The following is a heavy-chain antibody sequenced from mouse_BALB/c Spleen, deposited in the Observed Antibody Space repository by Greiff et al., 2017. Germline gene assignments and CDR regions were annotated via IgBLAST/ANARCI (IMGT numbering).Heavy chain of an antibody. CDR2: ISYSGST. CDR3: ARWPYGSSYDYAMDY. Sequence: ESGPGLVKPSQSLSLTCTVTGYSITSDYAWNWIRQFPGNKLEWMGYISYSGSTSYNPSLKSRISITRDTSKNQFFLQLNSVTTEDTATYYCARWPYGSSYDYAMDYWGQGTSVTVSS. J-gene: IGHJ4*01. D-gene: IGHD1-1*01. CDR1: GYSITSDYA. V-gene: IGHV3-2*02.